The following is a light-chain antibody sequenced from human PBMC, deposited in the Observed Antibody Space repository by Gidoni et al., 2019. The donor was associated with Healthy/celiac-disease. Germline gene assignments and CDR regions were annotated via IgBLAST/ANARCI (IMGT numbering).Light chain of an antibody. CDR3: QQYYSYSIT. V-gene: IGKV1-8*01. Sequence: AIRRTQSPSSLSASTGDRVNITCRASQGISSYLAWYQQKPGKAPKLLIYAASTLQSGVPSRFSGSGSGTDFTLTISCLQSEDFATYYCQQYYSYSITFGQGTRLEIK. CDR2: AAS. J-gene: IGKJ5*01. CDR1: QGISSY.